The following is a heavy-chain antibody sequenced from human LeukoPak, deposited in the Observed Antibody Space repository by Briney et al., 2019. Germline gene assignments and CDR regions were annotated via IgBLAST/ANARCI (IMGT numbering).Heavy chain of an antibody. J-gene: IGHJ6*02. Sequence: SETLSLTSVVYRESFSGYSWSWIRQPPGKGLEWIGEINHSGSTNYNPSLKSRVTISVDTSKNQFSLKLSSVTAADTAVYYCARGHYGMDVWGQGTTVTVSS. CDR1: RESFSGYS. V-gene: IGHV4-34*01. CDR3: ARGHYGMDV. CDR2: INHSGST.